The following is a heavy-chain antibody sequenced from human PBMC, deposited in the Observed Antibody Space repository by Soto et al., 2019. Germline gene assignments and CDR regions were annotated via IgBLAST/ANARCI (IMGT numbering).Heavy chain of an antibody. D-gene: IGHD3-10*01. CDR2: IYPGDSDT. V-gene: IGHV5-51*01. Sequence: GESLKISCKGSGYSFTSYWIGWVRQMPGKGLEWMGIIYPGDSDTRYSPSFQGQVTISADKSISTAYLQWSSLKASDTAMYYCARHTYYYGSGDPRDGMDVWGQGTTVTVSS. J-gene: IGHJ6*02. CDR1: GYSFTSYW. CDR3: ARHTYYYGSGDPRDGMDV.